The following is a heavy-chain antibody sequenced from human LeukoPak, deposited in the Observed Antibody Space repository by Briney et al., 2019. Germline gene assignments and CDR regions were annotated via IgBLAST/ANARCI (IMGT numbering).Heavy chain of an antibody. CDR2: ISYDGSNK. D-gene: IGHD3-16*01. CDR1: GFTFSSYA. V-gene: IGHV3-30*04. Sequence: GGSLRLSCAASGFTFSSYAMHWVRQAPGKGLEWVAVISYDGSNKYCADSVKGRFTISRDNSKNTLYLQMNSLRAEDTAVYYCAKDWGSQYYFDYWGQGTLVTVPS. J-gene: IGHJ4*02. CDR3: AKDWGSQYYFDY.